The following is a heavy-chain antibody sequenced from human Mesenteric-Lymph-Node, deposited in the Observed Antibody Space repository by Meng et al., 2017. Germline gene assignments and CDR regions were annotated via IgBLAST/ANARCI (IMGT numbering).Heavy chain of an antibody. V-gene: IGHV3-11*01. CDR3: ASVARPWQYLVS. Sequence: QVQLVESGGALVKPGESLRLSCAASGLTFSDYYMSWVRQAPGKGLEWISYISSSAKTRYYADSVNGRFTISRDNAKNSLYLQMNSLRAEDTAVYYCASVARPWQYLVSWGQGTLVTVSS. J-gene: IGHJ5*02. CDR1: GLTFSDYY. CDR2: ISSSAKTR. D-gene: IGHD6-13*01.